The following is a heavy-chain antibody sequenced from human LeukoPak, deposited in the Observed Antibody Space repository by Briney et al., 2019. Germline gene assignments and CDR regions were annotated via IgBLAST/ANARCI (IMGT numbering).Heavy chain of an antibody. Sequence: SGGSLRLSXAASGFTFSSYEMNWVRQAPGKGLEWVSYISSSGTTIYYADSVKGRFTISRDNAKNSLYLQMNSLRAEDTAVYYCAREGSGSYYWYFDLWGRGTLVTVSS. CDR3: AREGSGSYYWYFDL. CDR2: ISSSGTTI. J-gene: IGHJ2*01. V-gene: IGHV3-48*03. CDR1: GFTFSSYE. D-gene: IGHD1-26*01.